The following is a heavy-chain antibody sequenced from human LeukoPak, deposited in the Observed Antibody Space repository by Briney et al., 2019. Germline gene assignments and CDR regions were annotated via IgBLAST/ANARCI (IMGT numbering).Heavy chain of an antibody. CDR2: IGLGGDT. CDR3: VRGGIRVSGIDAFDI. D-gene: IGHD5/OR15-5a*01. CDR1: GFSFRSYD. V-gene: IGHV3-13*01. Sequence: GGSLRLSCAASGFSFRSYDMHWVRQVPGRGLEWFSAIGLGGDTHYTESVKGPFNVYRENGENSLYLQMNGLTDGDTAVYYCVRGGIRVSGIDAFDIWGQGTRVTVSS. J-gene: IGHJ3*02.